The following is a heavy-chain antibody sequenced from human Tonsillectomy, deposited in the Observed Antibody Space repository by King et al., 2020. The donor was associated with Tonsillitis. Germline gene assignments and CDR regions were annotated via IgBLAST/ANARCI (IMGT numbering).Heavy chain of an antibody. D-gene: IGHD3-22*01. CDR2: ICSSNYI. V-gene: IGHV3-21*06. Sequence: VQLVESGGGLVNPGGSLRLSCATSGFTFSNHDMNWVRQAPGKGLGWVSSICSSNYIYYADSVKCRFTVSRDNAKNSLYLQMISLIAEDTAVYYCAKDKGADYYDSGRGAFDIWGQGTVVTVSS. CDR1: GFTFSNHD. J-gene: IGHJ3*02. CDR3: AKDKGADYYDSGRGAFDI.